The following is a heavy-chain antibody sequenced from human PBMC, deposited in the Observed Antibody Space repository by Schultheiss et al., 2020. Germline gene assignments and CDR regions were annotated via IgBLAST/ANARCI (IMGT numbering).Heavy chain of an antibody. CDR2: ISGSGGST. Sequence: GGSLRLSCAASGFSFSSYAMSWVRQAPGKGLEWVSAISGSGGSTYYADSVKGRFTISRDNSKNTLYLQMNSLRAEDTAVYYCARVGPYYYYGMDVWGQGTTVTVSS. J-gene: IGHJ6*02. CDR3: ARVGPYYYYGMDV. V-gene: IGHV3-23*01. CDR1: GFSFSSYA.